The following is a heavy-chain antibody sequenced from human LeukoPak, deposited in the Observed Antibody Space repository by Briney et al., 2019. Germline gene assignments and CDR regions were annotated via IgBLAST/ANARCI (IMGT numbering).Heavy chain of an antibody. D-gene: IGHD5-12*01. CDR1: GDSISSYY. Sequence: SETLSLTCTVSGDSISSYYWSWIRQPPGEGLEWIGYIYSSGSTNYNPSLKSRVTISVDTSKNQFSLKLSSVTAADTAMYYCAKSNGYGLIDYWGQGTLVTVSS. CDR2: IYSSGST. CDR3: AKSNGYGLIDY. J-gene: IGHJ4*02. V-gene: IGHV4-59*08.